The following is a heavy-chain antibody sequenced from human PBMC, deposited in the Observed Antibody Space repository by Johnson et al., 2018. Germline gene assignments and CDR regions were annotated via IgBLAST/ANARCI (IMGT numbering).Heavy chain of an antibody. J-gene: IGHJ6*02. CDR3: AKNRGGRRGSGYYFYVSGLDV. D-gene: IGHD3-22*01. Sequence: QLVESGGGLVQPGRSLRLSCAASGFTFSDSAMHWVRQPPGKGLEWVSGLSWNSGTIAYADSVKGRFTISRANAKNSLYLQMNSLRAEDTGLYYCAKNRGGRRGSGYYFYVSGLDVWGQGTTVTVSS. CDR1: GFTFSDSA. CDR2: LSWNSGTI. V-gene: IGHV3-9*01.